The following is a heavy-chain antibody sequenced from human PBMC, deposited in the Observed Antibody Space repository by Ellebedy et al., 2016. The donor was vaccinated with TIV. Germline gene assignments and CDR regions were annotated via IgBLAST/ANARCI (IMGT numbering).Heavy chain of an antibody. CDR1: GGSISSTNYY. CDR3: ARLWFGDLFSPEGDV. CDR2: ISYSGST. Sequence: GSLRLXCNVSGGSISSTNYYWGWIRQPPGKGLEWIGSISYSGSTYYSPSLKSRLTISVDTSKNQFSLKLSSVTAADTALYYCARLWFGDLFSPEGDVWGQGTTVTVSS. J-gene: IGHJ6*02. D-gene: IGHD3-10*01. V-gene: IGHV4-39*01.